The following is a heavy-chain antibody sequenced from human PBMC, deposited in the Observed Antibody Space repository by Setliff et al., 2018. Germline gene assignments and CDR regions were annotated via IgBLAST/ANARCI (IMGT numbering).Heavy chain of an antibody. V-gene: IGHV1-18*01. D-gene: IGHD6-6*01. Sequence: ASVKVSCKASGYTFSSYGISWVRQAPGQGLEWMGWISAYNGNTNYAQKFQGRVTMTTDTSMSTGYMELRSLRPDDTAVYYCATRRAARSPLTGWGQGTLVTVSS. CDR1: GYTFSSYG. J-gene: IGHJ4*02. CDR3: ATRRAARSPLTG. CDR2: ISAYNGNT.